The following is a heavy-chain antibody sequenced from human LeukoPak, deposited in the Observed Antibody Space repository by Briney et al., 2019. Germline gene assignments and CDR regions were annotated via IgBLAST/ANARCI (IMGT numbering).Heavy chain of an antibody. CDR3: ARDLVYDNPGNWYFDL. D-gene: IGHD5/OR15-5a*01. CDR2: IYYSGST. Sequence: PSETLSLTCTVSGGSISSSSYYWGWIRQPPGKGPEWIGSIYYSGSTYYNPSLKSRVTISVDTSKNQFSLKLSSVTAADTAVYYCARDLVYDNPGNWYFDLWGRGTLVTVSS. V-gene: IGHV4-39*02. J-gene: IGHJ2*01. CDR1: GGSISSSSYY.